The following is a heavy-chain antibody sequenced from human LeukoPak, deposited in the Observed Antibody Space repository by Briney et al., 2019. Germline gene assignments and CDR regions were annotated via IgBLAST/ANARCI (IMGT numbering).Heavy chain of an antibody. CDR3: ARDDYKENEYYFDF. V-gene: IGHV4-61*02. CDR2: IYSTGST. Sequence: SETLSLTCTVSGGSISSGSYYWSWIRQPAGKGLEWIGRIYSTGSTNYNPSLKSRVTISVDTSKNQFSLRLSSATAADTAVYYCARDDYKENEYYFDFWGQGTLVTVSS. J-gene: IGHJ4*02. CDR1: GGSISSGSYY. D-gene: IGHD4-11*01.